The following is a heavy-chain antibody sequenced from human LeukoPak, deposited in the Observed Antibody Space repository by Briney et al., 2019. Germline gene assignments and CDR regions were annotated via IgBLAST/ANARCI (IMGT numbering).Heavy chain of an antibody. D-gene: IGHD2-2*02. CDR2: IWYDGSNK. Sequence: GGSLRLSCAASGFTFSSYGMHWVRQAPGKGLEWVAVIWYDGSNKYYADSVKGRFTISRDNSKNTLYLQMNSLRAEDTAVYYCAREFRVVVPAAIFYYYYYMDAWGKGTTVTVSS. V-gene: IGHV3-33*01. CDR1: GFTFSSYG. J-gene: IGHJ6*03. CDR3: AREFRVVVPAAIFYYYYYMDA.